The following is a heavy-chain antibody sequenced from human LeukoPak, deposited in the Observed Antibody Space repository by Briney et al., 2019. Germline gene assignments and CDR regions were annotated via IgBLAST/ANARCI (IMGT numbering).Heavy chain of an antibody. J-gene: IGHJ4*02. V-gene: IGHV4-39*01. Sequence: SETLSLTCTVSGGSISSGSHHWGWFRQSPGKGLEWIGSLYYSRTTYNNPSLNSRVTISVVTSKNQFSLQLNSVTAADTAVYYCARHDGRGGNTMGALDSWGQGSLVTVSS. CDR3: ARHDGRGGNTMGALDS. CDR1: GGSISSGSHH. CDR2: LYYSRTT. D-gene: IGHD3-3*01.